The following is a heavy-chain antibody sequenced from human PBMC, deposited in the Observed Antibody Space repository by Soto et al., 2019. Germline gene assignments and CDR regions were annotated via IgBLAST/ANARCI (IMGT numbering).Heavy chain of an antibody. V-gene: IGHV3-33*01. CDR1: GFTFSSYG. CDR3: ARDHYYDSSGYSYYFDY. J-gene: IGHJ4*02. D-gene: IGHD3-22*01. CDR2: IWYDGSNK. Sequence: PGGSLRLSCAASGFTFSSYGMHWVRQAPGKGLEWVAVIWYDGSNKYYADSVKGRFTISRDNSKNTLYLQMNSLRAEDTAVYYCARDHYYDSSGYSYYFDYWGQGTLVTVSS.